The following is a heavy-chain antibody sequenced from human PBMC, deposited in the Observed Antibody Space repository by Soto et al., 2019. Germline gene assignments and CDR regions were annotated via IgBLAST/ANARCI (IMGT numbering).Heavy chain of an antibody. D-gene: IGHD3-9*01. Sequence: ASVKVSCKASGYTFTSYGISCVRQAPGQGLEWMGWISAYNGNTNYAQKLQGRVTMTTDTSTSTAYMELRSLRSDDTAVYYCAREGHYDILTGYEYYYYYYMDVWGKGTTVTVSS. CDR2: ISAYNGNT. CDR1: GYTFTSYG. V-gene: IGHV1-18*01. CDR3: AREGHYDILTGYEYYYYYYMDV. J-gene: IGHJ6*03.